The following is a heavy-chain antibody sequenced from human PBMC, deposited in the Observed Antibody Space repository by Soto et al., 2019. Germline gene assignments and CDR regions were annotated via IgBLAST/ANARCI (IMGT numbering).Heavy chain of an antibody. CDR2: IYYSGST. V-gene: IGHV4-59*01. J-gene: IGHJ3*02. CDR1: GGSISSYY. D-gene: IGHD3-16*01. CDR3: ARRRSRPLTRWGDAFDI. Sequence: QVQLQESGPGLVKPSETLSLTCTVSGGSISSYYWSWIRQPPGKGLEWIGYIYYSGSTNYNPSLKSRVTISVDTSKNQFSLKLSSVTAADTAVYYCARRRSRPLTRWGDAFDIWGQGTMVTVSS.